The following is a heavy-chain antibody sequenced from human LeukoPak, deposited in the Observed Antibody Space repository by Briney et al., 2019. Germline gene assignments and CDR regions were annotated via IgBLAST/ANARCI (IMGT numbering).Heavy chain of an antibody. D-gene: IGHD6-19*01. CDR1: GFTFSSYA. Sequence: PGRSLRLSCAASGFTFSSYAMNWVRQAPGKGLEWVSSISSSSSYIYYADSVKGRFTISRDNAKNSLYLQMNSLRAEDTAVYYCAKTTGYSSGWSQDMDVWGQGTTVTVSS. J-gene: IGHJ6*02. CDR3: AKTTGYSSGWSQDMDV. V-gene: IGHV3-21*01. CDR2: ISSSSSYI.